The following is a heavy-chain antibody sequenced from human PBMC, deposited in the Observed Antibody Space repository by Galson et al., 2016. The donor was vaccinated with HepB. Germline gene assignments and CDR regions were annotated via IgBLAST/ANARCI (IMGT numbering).Heavy chain of an antibody. CDR3: ARGIFVRRTNYYYMDV. CDR2: ISPIFDTT. Sequence: SCKASADTFSNHAIIWVRRAPGPGLDWMGGISPIFDTTKFAQKFQGRVTLTADKSTNTAYMELSSLRSEDSAVYYCARGIFVRRTNYYYMDVWGKGSTVTVSS. CDR1: ADTFSNHA. J-gene: IGHJ6*03. D-gene: IGHD3-3*01. V-gene: IGHV1-69*06.